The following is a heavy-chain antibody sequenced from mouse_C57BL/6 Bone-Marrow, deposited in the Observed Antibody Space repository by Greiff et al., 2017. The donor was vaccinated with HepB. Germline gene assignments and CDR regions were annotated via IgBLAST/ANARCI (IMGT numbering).Heavy chain of an antibody. V-gene: IGHV1-72*01. CDR2: IDPSSGGT. J-gene: IGHJ4*01. CDR3: ARGAYYSNHYYAMDY. D-gene: IGHD2-5*01. CDR1: GYTFTSYW. Sequence: QVQLQQPGAELVKPGDSVTLSCKASGYTFTSYWMHWVKQRPGRGLEWIGRIDPSSGGTKYNEKLKSKTTLTVDKPSSTVYMLHSIQTAEDAAVYYCARGAYYSNHYYAMDYWGQGTSVTVSS.